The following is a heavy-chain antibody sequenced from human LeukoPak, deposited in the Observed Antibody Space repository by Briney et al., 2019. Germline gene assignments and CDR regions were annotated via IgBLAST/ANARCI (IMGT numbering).Heavy chain of an antibody. CDR1: GFTVSSNY. CDR3: AKARQRAYYFDY. V-gene: IGHV3-66*01. CDR2: IYSGGST. Sequence: GGSLRLSCVASGFTVSSNYMSWVRQAPGKGLEWVSVIYSGGSTYYADSVKGRFTISRDNSKNTLYLQMNSLRAEDTAVYYCAKARQRAYYFDYWGQGTLVTVSS. J-gene: IGHJ4*02.